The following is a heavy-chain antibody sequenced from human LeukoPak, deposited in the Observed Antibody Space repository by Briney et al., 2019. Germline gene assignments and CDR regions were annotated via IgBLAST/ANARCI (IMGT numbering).Heavy chain of an antibody. D-gene: IGHD2-2*01. CDR2: IWYDGSNK. CDR3: ARGRGGYCSSTSCSAGGNWFDP. Sequence: GSLRLSCAASGFTFSSYGMHWVRQAPGKGLEWVAVIWYDGSNKYYADYVKGRFTISRDNSKNTLYLQMNSLRAEDTAVYYCARGRGGYCSSTSCSAGGNWFDPWGQGTLVTVSS. V-gene: IGHV3-33*01. J-gene: IGHJ5*02. CDR1: GFTFSSYG.